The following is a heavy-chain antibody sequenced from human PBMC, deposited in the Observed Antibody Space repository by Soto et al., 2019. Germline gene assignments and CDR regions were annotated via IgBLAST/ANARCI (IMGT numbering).Heavy chain of an antibody. J-gene: IGHJ6*02. CDR2: IIPIFGTA. CDR1: GGTFSSYA. D-gene: IGHD3-10*01. CDR3: ATANGSGSYPGTPPKYYYGMDV. Sequence: SVTVSCQAAGGTFSSYAISWVRQAPGQGLEWMGGIIPIFGTADYAQKFQGRVTITAVESTSTAYMELSSLKASDTAMYYCATANGSGSYPGTPPKYYYGMDVWGQGTTVTVSS. V-gene: IGHV1-69*13.